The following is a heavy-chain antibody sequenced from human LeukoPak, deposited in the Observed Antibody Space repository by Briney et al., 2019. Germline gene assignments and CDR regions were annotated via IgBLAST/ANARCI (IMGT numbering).Heavy chain of an antibody. CDR1: GGSISRYY. J-gene: IGHJ4*02. D-gene: IGHD5-12*01. CDR2: VFYSGTT. CDR3: ARSVRRGFNFDY. V-gene: IGHV4-39*01. Sequence: SETLSLTCTVSGGSISRYYWGWIRQTPGKGLEWIGSVFYSGTTYFNPSFNSRLTISIDTSKNQFSLKLRSVTAADTAVYYCARSVRRGFNFDYWGQGTLVIVSS.